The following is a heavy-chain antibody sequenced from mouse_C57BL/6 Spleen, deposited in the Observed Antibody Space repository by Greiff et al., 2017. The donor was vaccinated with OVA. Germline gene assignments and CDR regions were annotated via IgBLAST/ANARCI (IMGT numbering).Heavy chain of an antibody. CDR3: VRQDDYDRDFDV. V-gene: IGHV10-1*01. D-gene: IGHD2-4*01. J-gene: IGHJ1*03. Sequence: EVQRVESGGGLVQPKGSLKLSCAASGFSFNTYAMNWVRQAPGTGLEWVARIRSKSNNYATYYADSVKDRFTISRDDSESMLYLQMNNLETEDTAMYYCVRQDDYDRDFDVWGTGTTVTVSS. CDR2: IRSKSNNYAT. CDR1: GFSFNTYA.